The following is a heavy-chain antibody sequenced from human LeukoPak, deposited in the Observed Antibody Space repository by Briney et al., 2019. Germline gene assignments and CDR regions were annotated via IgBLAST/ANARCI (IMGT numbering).Heavy chain of an antibody. CDR1: GFTFSSYA. V-gene: IGHV3-23*01. CDR3: AKDSWQFAPDYYYYMDV. CDR2: ISGSGGGT. J-gene: IGHJ6*03. Sequence: GGSLRLSCAASGFTFSSYAMNWVRQAPGKGLELVSSISGSGGGTYYADSVKGRFSISRDNSKNTLYLQMNSLRADDTAVYYCAKDSWQFAPDYYYYMDVWGKGTTATVSS. D-gene: IGHD2-15*01.